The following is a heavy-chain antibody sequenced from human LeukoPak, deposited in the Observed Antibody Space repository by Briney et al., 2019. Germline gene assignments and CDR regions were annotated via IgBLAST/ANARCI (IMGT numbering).Heavy chain of an antibody. V-gene: IGHV3-74*01. CDR1: GFTFSSYW. Sequence: GGSLRLSCAASGFTFSSYWMHWDRQAPGKGLVWVSRINSDGSSTSYADSVKGRFTISRDNAKNTLYLQMNSLRAEDTAVYYCAREEYQLLYWFDPWGQGTLVTVSS. J-gene: IGHJ5*02. CDR3: AREEYQLLYWFDP. CDR2: INSDGSST. D-gene: IGHD2-2*01.